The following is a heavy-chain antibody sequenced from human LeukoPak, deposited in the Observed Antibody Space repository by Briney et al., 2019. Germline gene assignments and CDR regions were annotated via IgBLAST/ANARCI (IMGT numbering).Heavy chain of an antibody. CDR1: GFTFSSYA. Sequence: GGSLRLSCAASGFTFSSYAMSWVRLAPGKGLEWVSAISGSGGTAYYADSVKGRFTISRDNSKNTLYLQMNSLRAEDTAVYYCAKKGYYDGSGYYMYYFDHWGQGTLVTVSS. CDR3: AKKGYYDGSGYYMYYFDH. D-gene: IGHD3-22*01. J-gene: IGHJ4*02. V-gene: IGHV3-23*01. CDR2: ISGSGGTA.